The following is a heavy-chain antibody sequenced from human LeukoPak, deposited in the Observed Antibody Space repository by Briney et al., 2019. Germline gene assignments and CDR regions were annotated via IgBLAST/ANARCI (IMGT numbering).Heavy chain of an antibody. Sequence: SETLSLTCIVSGGSISSGSYYWSWIRQPAGKGLEWIGRVFTSGSTDYNPSFKSRVTISVDTSKKQVSLRLSSVTAADTAVYYCARGLAAAEEDYWGQGTLVTVSS. CDR1: GGSISSGSYY. CDR2: VFTSGST. D-gene: IGHD6-13*01. V-gene: IGHV4-61*02. CDR3: ARGLAAAEEDY. J-gene: IGHJ4*02.